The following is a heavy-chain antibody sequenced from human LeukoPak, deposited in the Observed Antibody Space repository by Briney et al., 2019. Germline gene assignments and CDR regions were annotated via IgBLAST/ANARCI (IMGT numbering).Heavy chain of an antibody. D-gene: IGHD2-2*01. CDR1: GGSISSGGYS. Sequence: SETLSLTCAVSGGSISSGGYSWSWIRQPPGKGLEWIGYIYHSGSTYYNPSLKSRVTISVDRSKNQFSLKLSSVTAADTAVYYCARGAAAATDYWGQGTLVTVSS. J-gene: IGHJ4*02. CDR2: IYHSGST. V-gene: IGHV4-30-2*01. CDR3: ARGAAAATDY.